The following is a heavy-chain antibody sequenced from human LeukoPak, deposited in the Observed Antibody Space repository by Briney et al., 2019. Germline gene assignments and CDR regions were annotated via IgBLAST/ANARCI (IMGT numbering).Heavy chain of an antibody. V-gene: IGHV1-2*02. J-gene: IGHJ4*02. CDR2: INPNSGGT. CDR1: GYTFTGYY. Sequence: ASVKVSCKASGYTFTGYYMHWVRQAPGQGLEWMGWINPNSGGTNYAQKFQGRVTMTRDTSISTAYMELSRLRSDDTAVYYCASGLVGMHEIGEGDYWGQGTLVTVSS. CDR3: ASGLVGMHEIGEGDY. D-gene: IGHD3-10*01.